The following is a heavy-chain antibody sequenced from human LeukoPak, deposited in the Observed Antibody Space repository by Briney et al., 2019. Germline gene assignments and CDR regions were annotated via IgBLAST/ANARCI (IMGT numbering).Heavy chain of an antibody. Sequence: SETLSLTCTVSGGSITSSSYCSGWLRQPPGKGLERMESIYDSGTTYYHPSIKSRATISVDTTNNQSSLKLSSVTAADAAAYYCARDIAVAGRGLFRYWGEGTLVTVSS. CDR2: IYDSGTT. D-gene: IGHD6-19*01. V-gene: IGHV4-39*07. J-gene: IGHJ4*02. CDR1: GGSITSSSYC. CDR3: ARDIAVAGRGLFRY.